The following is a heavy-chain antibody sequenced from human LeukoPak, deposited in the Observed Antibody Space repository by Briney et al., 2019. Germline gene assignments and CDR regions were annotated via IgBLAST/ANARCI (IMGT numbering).Heavy chain of an antibody. D-gene: IGHD1-26*01. CDR1: GYTFTGYY. J-gene: IGHJ4*02. V-gene: IGHV1-8*03. Sequence: ASVKVSCKASGYTFTGYYMHWVRQAPGQGLEWMGWMNPNSGNTGYAQKFQGRVTITRNTSISTAYMELSSLRSEDTAVYYCATVGATISFDYWGQGTLVTVSS. CDR2: MNPNSGNT. CDR3: ATVGATISFDY.